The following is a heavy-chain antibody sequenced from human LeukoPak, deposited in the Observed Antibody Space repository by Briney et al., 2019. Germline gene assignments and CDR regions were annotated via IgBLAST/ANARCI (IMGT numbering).Heavy chain of an antibody. V-gene: IGHV4-34*01. D-gene: IGHD2-15*01. J-gene: IGHJ5*02. CDR1: GGSFSGYY. CDR3: ARHKSGYCSGGSCYSPPFWFDP. Sequence: SETLSLTCAVYGGSFSGYYWSWIRQPPGKGLEWIGEINHSGSTNYNPSLKSRVTISVDTSKNQFPLKLSSVTAADTAVYYCARHKSGYCSGGSCYSPPFWFDPWGQGTLVTVSS. CDR2: INHSGST.